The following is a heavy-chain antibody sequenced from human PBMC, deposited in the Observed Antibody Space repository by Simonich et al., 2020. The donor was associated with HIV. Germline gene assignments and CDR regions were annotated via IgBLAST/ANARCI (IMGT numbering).Heavy chain of an antibody. CDR1: GYSISSGYY. CDR2: IYHSGGT. CDR3: ARMAGGSYRSFDY. V-gene: IGHV4-38-2*01. J-gene: IGHJ4*02. Sequence: QVQLQESGPGLVKPSETLSLPCAVSGYSISSGYYWGWSRPTPGEGLGWIGSIYHSGGTYYNPSLKGRVTIAVDTSKNQFSLKLSSVTAADTAVYYCARMAGGSYRSFDYWGQGTLVTVSS. D-gene: IGHD3-16*02.